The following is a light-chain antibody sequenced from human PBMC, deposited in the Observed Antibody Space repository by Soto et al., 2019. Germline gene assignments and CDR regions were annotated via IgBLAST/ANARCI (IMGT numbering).Light chain of an antibody. Sequence: DIQLTQSPSSVSASVGDRVTITCHASQDIKNYLIWYQQKPGKAPNLLIYDASTLGTGVSSRFSGSGSGTDFSFTITNLQPEDIATYFCQHYDSVPCTFGQGTRLEIK. V-gene: IGKV1-33*01. CDR2: DAS. J-gene: IGKJ2*02. CDR1: QDIKNY. CDR3: QHYDSVPCT.